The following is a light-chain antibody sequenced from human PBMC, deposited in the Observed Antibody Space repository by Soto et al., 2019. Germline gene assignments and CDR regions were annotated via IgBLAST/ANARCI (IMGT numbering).Light chain of an antibody. J-gene: IGLJ1*01. CDR1: SSDVGGYNY. V-gene: IGLV2-14*01. Sequence: QSALTQPASMSGSPGQSITISCTGTSSDVGGYNYVSWYQQHPGKAPKLMIYDVSNRPSGVSNRFSGSKSGNTASLTISGLQAEDEADYYCSSYTSSSTLYVFGTGTKLT. CDR2: DVS. CDR3: SSYTSSSTLYV.